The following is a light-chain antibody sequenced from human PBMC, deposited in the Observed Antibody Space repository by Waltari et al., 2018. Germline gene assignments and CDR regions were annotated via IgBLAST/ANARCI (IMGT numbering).Light chain of an antibody. J-gene: IGLJ2*01. CDR2: EVN. V-gene: IGLV2-23*02. CDR1: GSDVGSYNL. Sequence: QSALTQPASVSGSPGQSITISCSGTGSDVGSYNLVSWYQHHPGKAPKLIIYEVNMRPSGVSDRFSGSNSGVTASLTISGLQAEDEAVYFCCSFATNSIVIFGGGTKLTVL. CDR3: CSFATNSIVI.